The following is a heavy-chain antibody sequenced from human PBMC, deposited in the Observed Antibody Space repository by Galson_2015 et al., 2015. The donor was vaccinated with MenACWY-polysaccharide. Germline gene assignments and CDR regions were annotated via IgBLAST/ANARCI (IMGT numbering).Heavy chain of an antibody. J-gene: IGHJ2*01. CDR1: RFIFRHYG. CDR3: ARGGGTSEWYFDL. D-gene: IGHD4-23*01. V-gene: IGHV3-33*01. CDR2: IWYVGSNK. Sequence: SLRLSCAASRFIFRHYGMHWVRQAPGKGLEWVAIIWYVGSNKYYADSVKGRFTISSDNSKNMLFLQVNSLRVEDTAVYYCARGGGTSEWYFDLWGRGTLVTVSS.